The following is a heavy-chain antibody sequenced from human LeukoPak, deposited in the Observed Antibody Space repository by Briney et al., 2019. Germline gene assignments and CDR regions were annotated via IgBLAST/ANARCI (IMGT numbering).Heavy chain of an antibody. CDR1: GYTFTGYY. CDR2: INPNSGGT. D-gene: IGHD3-22*01. V-gene: IGHV1-2*02. Sequence: ASVKVSCKASGYTFTGYYMHWVRQAPGQGLEWMGWINPNSGGTNYAQKSQGRVTMTRDTSISTAYMELSRLRSDDTAVYYCARMRAPEVVIPWANFDYWGQGTLVTVSS. J-gene: IGHJ4*02. CDR3: ARMRAPEVVIPWANFDY.